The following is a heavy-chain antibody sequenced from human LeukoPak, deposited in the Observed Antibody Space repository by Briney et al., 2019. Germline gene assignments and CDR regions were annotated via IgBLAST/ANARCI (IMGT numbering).Heavy chain of an antibody. J-gene: IGHJ2*01. CDR2: IYSGADT. Sequence: GGSLTLSCAPSGFSVSTKYMNWVRQAPGKGLEWVSIIYSGADTYYADSVKGRFTISRDTSKNTLFLHMNNLRVEDTAVYYCARVGDHYHWYLDLWGRGTLVSVSS. CDR3: ARVGDHYHWYLDL. D-gene: IGHD3-10*01. V-gene: IGHV3-53*01. CDR1: GFSVSTKY.